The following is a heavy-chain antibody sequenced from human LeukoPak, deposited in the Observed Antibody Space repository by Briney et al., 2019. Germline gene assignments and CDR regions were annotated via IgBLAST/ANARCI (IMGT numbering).Heavy chain of an antibody. CDR3: AKAACGGNCYYYMDV. D-gene: IGHD2-21*01. Sequence: PSETLSLTCAVYGGSFSGYYWSWIRQPPGKGLEWVSGISDSGGNTYYADSVKGRFTISRDNSKNTLYLQMNSLRAEDTAVYYCAKAACGGNCYYYMDVWGKGTTVTI. J-gene: IGHJ6*03. CDR1: GGSFSGYY. CDR2: ISDSGGNT. V-gene: IGHV3-23*01.